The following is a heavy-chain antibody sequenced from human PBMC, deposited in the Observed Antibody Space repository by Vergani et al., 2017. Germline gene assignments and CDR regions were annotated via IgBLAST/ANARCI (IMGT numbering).Heavy chain of an antibody. Sequence: QVQLVESGGGVVPPGRSLRLSCAESGFTFNQTGMHWVRQAPGKGLEWVAVTWYDGNNKQYADSVKGRFTLSRDNSKITMYLQKNSRRDEDTGVYYCARDLQLLYNRFDPWGQGTLVTVSS. CDR1: GFTFNQTG. CDR3: ARDLQLLYNRFDP. CDR2: TWYDGNNK. D-gene: IGHD1-14*01. V-gene: IGHV3-33*01. J-gene: IGHJ5*02.